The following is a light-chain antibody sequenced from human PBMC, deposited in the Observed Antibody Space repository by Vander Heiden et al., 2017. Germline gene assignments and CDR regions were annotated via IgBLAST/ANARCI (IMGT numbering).Light chain of an antibody. V-gene: IGKV2-28*01. CDR3: RQALPTPWT. CDR2: LGS. J-gene: IGKJ1*01. CDR1: QSLLHSNGYNY. Sequence: DIVITQSPLSLPVTPGEPASISCRSSQSLLHSNGYNYLDWYLQKPGQSTQLLIYLGSNRASAVPDTLTDSGSGTAFTLKINSVEAEDVGVYYCRQALPTPWTFSQGTKVEIK.